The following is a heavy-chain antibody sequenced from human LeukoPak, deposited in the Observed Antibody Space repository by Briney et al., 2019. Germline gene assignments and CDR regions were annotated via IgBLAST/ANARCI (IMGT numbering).Heavy chain of an antibody. V-gene: IGHV4-38-2*02. Sequence: PSETLSLTCTVSGYSISSGYFWGWTRQPPGKGLEWIGSIYQSETAHYNPSLKSRVTISVDASKNQFSLKLSSVTAADTAVYYCARHSGTFYYYYYMDVWGKGTSVTVPS. CDR1: GYSISSGYF. CDR3: ARHSGTFYYYYYMDV. CDR2: IYQSETA. D-gene: IGHD1-26*01. J-gene: IGHJ6*03.